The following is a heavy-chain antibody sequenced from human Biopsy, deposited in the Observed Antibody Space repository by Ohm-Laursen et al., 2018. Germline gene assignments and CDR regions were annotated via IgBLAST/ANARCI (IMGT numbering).Heavy chain of an antibody. J-gene: IGHJ6*02. D-gene: IGHD3-3*01. Sequence: SLRLSCTASGFKFDEFAMHWVRQVPGKGLEWVSGISWNSGSIGYADSVKGRFTISRDNSKNILFLQVNNLRAEDTAIYYCTKADDFWSPEGYYYYFSGMDVWGQGTTVTVSS. CDR2: ISWNSGSI. V-gene: IGHV3-9*01. CDR3: TKADDFWSPEGYYYYFSGMDV. CDR1: GFKFDEFA.